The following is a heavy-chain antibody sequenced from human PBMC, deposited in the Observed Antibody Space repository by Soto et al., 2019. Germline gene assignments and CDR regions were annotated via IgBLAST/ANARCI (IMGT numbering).Heavy chain of an antibody. CDR3: ARESHDILTGPPWVWYFDL. J-gene: IGHJ2*01. Sequence: QVQLQQWGAGPLRPLETLSLTCGVSGGSFSGYYWAWIRQSPGKGLEWIGEINDRGSINYNPSLKIRVSISVDTSKNHCSLNLRSVTAADTAVYYCARESHDILTGPPWVWYFDLWGRGTLVTVSS. V-gene: IGHV4-34*01. D-gene: IGHD3-9*01. CDR2: INDRGSI. CDR1: GGSFSGYY.